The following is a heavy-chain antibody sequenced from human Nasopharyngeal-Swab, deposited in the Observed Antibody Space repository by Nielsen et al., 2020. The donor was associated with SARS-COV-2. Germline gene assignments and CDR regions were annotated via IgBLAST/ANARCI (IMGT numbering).Heavy chain of an antibody. CDR3: AREGDYYGSGSYPDAFDI. D-gene: IGHD3-10*01. CDR1: GGSISSGSYY. V-gene: IGHV4-61*02. J-gene: IGHJ3*02. Sequence: SPTLSLTCTVSGGSISSGSYYWSWIRQPAGKGLEWIGRIYTSGSTNYNPSLKSRVTISVDTSKNQFSLKLSSVTAADTAVYYCAREGDYYGSGSYPDAFDIWGQGTMVTVSS. CDR2: IYTSGST.